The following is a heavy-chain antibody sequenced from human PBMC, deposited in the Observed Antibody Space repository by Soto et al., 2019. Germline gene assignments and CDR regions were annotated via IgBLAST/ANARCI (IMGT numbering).Heavy chain of an antibody. J-gene: IGHJ6*02. CDR2: ISAYNGNT. CDR1: GYTFTSYG. D-gene: IGHD3-9*01. Sequence: QVQLVQSGAEVKKPGASVKVSCKASGYTFTSYGISWVRQAPGQGLEWMGWISAYNGNTNYAQKLQGRVTMTTDTYTSTAYMELRSLRSDDTAVYYCARDQYYDILTGYSYYYYYGMDVWGQGTTVTVSS. V-gene: IGHV1-18*01. CDR3: ARDQYYDILTGYSYYYYYGMDV.